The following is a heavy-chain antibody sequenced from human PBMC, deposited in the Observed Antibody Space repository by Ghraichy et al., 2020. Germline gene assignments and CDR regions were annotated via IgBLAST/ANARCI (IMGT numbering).Heavy chain of an antibody. J-gene: IGHJ6*02. D-gene: IGHD6-19*01. CDR3: ARGHIAVAGNRYYYYYYGMDV. CDR1: GFTFSSYS. V-gene: IGHV3-21*01. Sequence: GESLNISCAASGFTFSSYSMNWVRQAPGKGLEWVSSISSSSSYIYYADSVKGRFTISRDNAKNSLYLQMNSLRAEDTAVYYCARGHIAVAGNRYYYYYYGMDVWGQGTTVTVSS. CDR2: ISSSSSYI.